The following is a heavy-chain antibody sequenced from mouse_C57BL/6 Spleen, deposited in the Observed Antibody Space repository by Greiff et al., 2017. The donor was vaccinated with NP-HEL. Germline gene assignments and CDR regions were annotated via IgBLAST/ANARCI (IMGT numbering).Heavy chain of an antibody. J-gene: IGHJ4*01. CDR1: GFSLTSYG. D-gene: IGHD2-10*01. CDR2: IWSGGST. Sequence: QVQLQQSGPGLVQPSQSLSITCTVSGFSLTSYGVHWVRQSPGKGLEWLGVIWSGGSTDYNAAFISRLSISKDNSKSQVFFKMNSLQADDTAIYYCASPYYDLMDYWGQGTSVTVSS. CDR3: ASPYYDLMDY. V-gene: IGHV2-2*01.